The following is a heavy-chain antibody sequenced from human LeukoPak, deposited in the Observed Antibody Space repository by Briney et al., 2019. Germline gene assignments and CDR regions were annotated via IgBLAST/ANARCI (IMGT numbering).Heavy chain of an antibody. CDR1: GGTSSSYA. CDR3: VRGRSSSGRTPTYFDY. Sequence: SVKVSCKASGGTSSSYAISWVRQAPGQGPEWMGGIIPMYGTSNYAQKFQGRVTITTDDSTSTAFMELSSLRSEDTAVYYCVRGRSSSGRTPTYFDYWGQGSLVTVSS. CDR2: IIPMYGTS. J-gene: IGHJ4*02. V-gene: IGHV1-69*05. D-gene: IGHD6-19*01.